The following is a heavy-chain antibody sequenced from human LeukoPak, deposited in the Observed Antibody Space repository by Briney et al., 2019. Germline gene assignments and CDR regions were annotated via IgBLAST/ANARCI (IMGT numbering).Heavy chain of an antibody. D-gene: IGHD3-9*01. Sequence: ASVKVSCKASGYTFTGYYMHWVRQAPGQGLEWMGWINPNSGGTNYAQKFQGWVTMTRDTSISTAYMELSRLRSDDTAVYYSARTLRYFDWAFDYWGQGTLVTVSS. CDR3: ARTLRYFDWAFDY. J-gene: IGHJ4*02. V-gene: IGHV1-2*04. CDR1: GYTFTGYY. CDR2: INPNSGGT.